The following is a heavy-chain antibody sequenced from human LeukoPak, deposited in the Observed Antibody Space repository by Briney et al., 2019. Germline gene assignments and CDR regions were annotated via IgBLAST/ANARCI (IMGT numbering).Heavy chain of an antibody. CDR3: ARGGDSGSYLDY. CDR2: INHSGRT. V-gene: IGHV4-34*01. D-gene: IGHD1-26*01. Sequence: SETLSLTCAVYGGSFSGFYWGWIRQPPGKGLGWIGEINHSGRTNYNPSLKSRVTISVDTSKNQFSLKLSSVTAADTAVYYCARGGDSGSYLDYWGQGTLVTVSS. J-gene: IGHJ4*02. CDR1: GGSFSGFY.